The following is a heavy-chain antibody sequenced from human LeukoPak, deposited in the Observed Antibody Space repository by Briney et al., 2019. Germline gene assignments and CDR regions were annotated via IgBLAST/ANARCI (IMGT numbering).Heavy chain of an antibody. J-gene: IGHJ5*02. V-gene: IGHV3-21*01. D-gene: IGHD6-6*01. CDR1: GFTFSSYS. CDR3: ARERSGIAARPWWFDP. Sequence: GGSLRLSCAASGFTFSSYSMNWVRQAPGKGLEWVSSISSSSSYIYYADSVKGRFTISRDSAKNSLYLQMNSLRAEDTAVYYCARERSGIAARPWWFDPWGQGTLVTVSS. CDR2: ISSSSSYI.